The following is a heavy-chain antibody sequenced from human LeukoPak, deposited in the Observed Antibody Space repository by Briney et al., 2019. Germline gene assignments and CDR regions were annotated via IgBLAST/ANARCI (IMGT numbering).Heavy chain of an antibody. CDR3: AREYDFWSGYAFDY. V-gene: IGHV3-48*03. D-gene: IGHD3-3*01. CDR2: ISSSGSTI. Sequence: AGGSLRLSCAASGFTFSSYEMNWVRQAPGKGLEWVSYISSSGSTIYYADSVKGRFTISRDNAKNSLYLQMNSLRAEDTAVYYCAREYDFWSGYAFDYWGQGTLVTVSS. CDR1: GFTFSSYE. J-gene: IGHJ4*02.